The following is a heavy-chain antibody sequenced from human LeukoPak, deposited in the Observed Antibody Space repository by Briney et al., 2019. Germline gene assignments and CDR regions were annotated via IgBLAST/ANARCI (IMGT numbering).Heavy chain of an antibody. CDR1: GYSFSNYW. D-gene: IGHD2-15*01. Sequence: GESLKISCKGSGYSFSNYWIGWVRQMPGKGLEWMGSIYPGDSDTRYSPSFQGQVTLSADKSISTAYLQWSSLKASDTAIYYCARDVVVVGASSYYYGMDVWGQGTTVTVSS. J-gene: IGHJ6*02. V-gene: IGHV5-51*01. CDR3: ARDVVVVGASSYYYGMDV. CDR2: IYPGDSDT.